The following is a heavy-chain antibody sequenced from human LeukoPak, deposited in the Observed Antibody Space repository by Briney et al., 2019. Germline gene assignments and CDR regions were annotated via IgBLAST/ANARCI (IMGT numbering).Heavy chain of an antibody. D-gene: IGHD3-10*01. CDR1: GFTFTNYW. Sequence: GGSLRLSCASSGFTFTNYWMSWVRQAPGKGLEWVANIKQDGSEKYYVDSVKGRFTISRDNAKNSLYLQMSSLRVEDTAVYYCAKDRGFGEFDHWGQGTLVTVSS. CDR3: AKDRGFGEFDH. CDR2: IKQDGSEK. V-gene: IGHV3-7*01. J-gene: IGHJ4*02.